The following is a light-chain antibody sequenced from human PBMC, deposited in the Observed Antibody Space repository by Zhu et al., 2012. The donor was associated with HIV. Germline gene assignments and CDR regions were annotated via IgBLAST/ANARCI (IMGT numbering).Light chain of an antibody. Sequence: IVLTQSPATLSLSPGNRATLSCRASQSLNSNYLAWHQQKPGQAPRLLIFGTSSRASGIPDRFSGSGSGTDFTLTISRLEPEDFAVYYCQQYGNSPYAFGQGTKLEI. CDR1: QSLNSNY. CDR3: QQYGNSPYA. V-gene: IGKV3-20*01. J-gene: IGKJ2*01. CDR2: GTS.